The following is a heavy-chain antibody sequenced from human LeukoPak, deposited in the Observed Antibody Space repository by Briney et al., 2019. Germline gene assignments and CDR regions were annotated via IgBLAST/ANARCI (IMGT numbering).Heavy chain of an antibody. CDR1: GFTFSSYW. V-gene: IGHV3-7*03. J-gene: IGHJ5*02. D-gene: IGHD3-22*01. CDR2: IKQDGSEK. Sequence: GGSLRLSCVASGFTFSSYWMSWVLQAPGKGPEWVANIKQDGSEKYYVDSLKGRFTISRDNAKNSLYLQMNSLRAEDTAVYYCAKDLSKLYDSSGPWGQGTLVTVSS. CDR3: AKDLSKLYDSSGP.